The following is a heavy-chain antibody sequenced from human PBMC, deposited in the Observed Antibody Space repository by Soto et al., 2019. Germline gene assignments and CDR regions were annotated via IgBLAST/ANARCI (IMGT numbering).Heavy chain of an antibody. V-gene: IGHV3-66*01. CDR1: GFTVSTRR. CDR2: IYNSDST. J-gene: IGHJ6*02. Sequence: GGSLRLSCAASGFTVSTRRMSWVRQTPGEGLEWNSVIYNSDSTYYADSVKGRFTVSRDNSKNTLFLQMNSLRDEDTAVYYCARVVVVIPPGYYYAMDVWGQGTTVTVSS. D-gene: IGHD3-22*01. CDR3: ARVVVVIPPGYYYAMDV.